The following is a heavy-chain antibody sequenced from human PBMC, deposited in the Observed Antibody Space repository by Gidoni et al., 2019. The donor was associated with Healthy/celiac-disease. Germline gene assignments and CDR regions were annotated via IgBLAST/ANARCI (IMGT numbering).Heavy chain of an antibody. CDR2: ISYDGSNK. CDR3: ARDTRGGQWTAMVTY. Sequence: QVQLVESGGGVVQPGRSRRLSCAASGFTFSSYAMHWVRQAPGKGLEWVAVISYDGSNKYYADSVKGRFTISRDNSKNTLYLQMNSLRAEDTAVYYCARDTRGGQWTAMVTYWGQGTLVTVSS. CDR1: GFTFSSYA. J-gene: IGHJ4*02. V-gene: IGHV3-30-3*01. D-gene: IGHD5-18*01.